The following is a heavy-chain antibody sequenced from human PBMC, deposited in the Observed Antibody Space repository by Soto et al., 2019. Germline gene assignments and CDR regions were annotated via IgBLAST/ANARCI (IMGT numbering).Heavy chain of an antibody. V-gene: IGHV3-15*01. J-gene: IGHJ6*02. CDR3: TTGLKAANYYYYGMDV. Sequence: GSLRLSCAASGFTFSNAWMSWVRQAPGKGLEWVGRIKSKTDGGTTDYAAPVKGRFTISRDDSKNTLYLQMNSLKTEDTAVYYCTTGLKAANYYYYGMDVWGQGTTVTV. CDR2: IKSKTDGGTT. CDR1: GFTFSNAW. D-gene: IGHD2-15*01.